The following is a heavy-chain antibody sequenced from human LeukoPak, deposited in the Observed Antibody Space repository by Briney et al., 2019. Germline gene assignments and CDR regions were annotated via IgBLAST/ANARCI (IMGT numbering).Heavy chain of an antibody. D-gene: IGHD3-10*01. V-gene: IGHV3-30*18. CDR3: AKSSDYYGSGSYDY. Sequence: GVSLRLSCAASGFTFSSYGMHWVRQAPGKGLEWVAVISYDGSNKYYADSVKGRFTISRDNSKNTLYLQMNSLRAEDTAVYYCAKSSDYYGSGSYDYWGQGTLVAVSS. CDR1: GFTFSSYG. J-gene: IGHJ4*02. CDR2: ISYDGSNK.